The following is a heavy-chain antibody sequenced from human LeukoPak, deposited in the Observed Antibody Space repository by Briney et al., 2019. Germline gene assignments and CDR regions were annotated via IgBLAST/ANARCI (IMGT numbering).Heavy chain of an antibody. CDR2: INHSGST. J-gene: IGHJ4*02. D-gene: IGHD3-9*01. V-gene: IGHV4-34*01. CDR3: ARAPLWDILTGYSLTHFDY. CDR1: GGSFSGYY. Sequence: SETLSLTCAVYGGSFSGYYWSWIRQPPEKGLEWIGEINHSGSTNYNPSLKSRVTISVDTSKNQFSLKLSSVTAADTAVYYCARAPLWDILTGYSLTHFDYWGQGTLVTVSS.